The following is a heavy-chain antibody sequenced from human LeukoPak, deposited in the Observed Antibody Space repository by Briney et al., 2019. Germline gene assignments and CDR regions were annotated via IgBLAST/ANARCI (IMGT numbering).Heavy chain of an antibody. Sequence: PSQTLSLTCTLSGGSISIGDYYWGWIRQPPGTGLEWIVYIYYSGSTYYNPSLKSRVTISVDKSKNQFSLKVSSVTAADTAVYYCARVRSGSYYNWGQGTLVTVSS. CDR1: GGSISIGDYY. V-gene: IGHV4-30-4*08. CDR2: IYYSGST. D-gene: IGHD3-10*01. CDR3: ARVRSGSYYN. J-gene: IGHJ4*02.